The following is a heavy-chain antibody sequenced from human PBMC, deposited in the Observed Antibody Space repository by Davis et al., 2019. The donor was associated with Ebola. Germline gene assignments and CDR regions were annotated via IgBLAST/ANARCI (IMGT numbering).Heavy chain of an antibody. Sequence: MPSETLSLTCTVSGGSISSYYWSWIRQPPGKGLEWIGSIYYSGSTYYNPSLKSRVTISVDTSKNQFSLKLSSVTAADTAVYYCARDLGRGDYYFDYWGQGTLVTVSS. CDR3: ARDLGRGDYYFDY. CDR2: IYYSGST. V-gene: IGHV4-59*05. J-gene: IGHJ4*02. D-gene: IGHD5-24*01. CDR1: GGSISSYY.